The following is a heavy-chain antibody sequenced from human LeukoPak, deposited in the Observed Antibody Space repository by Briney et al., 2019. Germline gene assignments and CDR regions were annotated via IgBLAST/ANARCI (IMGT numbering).Heavy chain of an antibody. Sequence: GASVKVSCKASGYTFTGYYMHWVRQAPGQGLEWMGRINPNSGGTNYAQKFQGRVTMTRNTSISTAYMELSRLRSDDTAVYYCARDSYYYDSSGYYYYFDYWGQGTLVTDSS. CDR2: INPNSGGT. D-gene: IGHD3-22*01. CDR1: GYTFTGYY. CDR3: ARDSYYYDSSGYYYYFDY. V-gene: IGHV1-2*06. J-gene: IGHJ4*02.